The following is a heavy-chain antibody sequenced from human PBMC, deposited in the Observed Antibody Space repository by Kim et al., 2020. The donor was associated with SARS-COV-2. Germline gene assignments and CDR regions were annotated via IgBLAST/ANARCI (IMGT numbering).Heavy chain of an antibody. CDR3: AKPRSGGSSRFQH. J-gene: IGHJ1*01. Sequence: SADSVKGRFTISRDNSKNTLYLQMNSLRAEDTAVYYCAKPRSGGSSRFQHWGQGTLVTVSS. D-gene: IGHD2-15*01. V-gene: IGHV3-23*01.